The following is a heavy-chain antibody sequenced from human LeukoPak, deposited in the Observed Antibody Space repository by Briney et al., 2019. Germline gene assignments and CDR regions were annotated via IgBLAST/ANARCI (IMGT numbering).Heavy chain of an antibody. Sequence: GASVKVSCKASGYTFTSYGISWVRQAPGQGLEWMGWISAYNGNTNYAQKLQGRVTMTTDTSTSTAYMELRSLRSDDTAVYYCARPEPSGYSSGWYFYWGQGTLVTVSS. CDR3: ARPEPSGYSSGWYFY. V-gene: IGHV1-18*01. D-gene: IGHD6-19*01. CDR2: ISAYNGNT. J-gene: IGHJ4*02. CDR1: GYTFTSYG.